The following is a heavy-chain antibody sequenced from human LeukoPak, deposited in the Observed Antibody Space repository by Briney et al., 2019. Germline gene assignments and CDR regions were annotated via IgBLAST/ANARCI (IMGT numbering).Heavy chain of an antibody. CDR3: ASGGPLKTRGD. CDR2: IIPILGIA. J-gene: IGHJ4*02. V-gene: IGHV1-69*04. CDR1: GGTFSSYA. Sequence: GASVKVSCKASGGTFSSYAISWVRQAPGQGLEWMGRIIPILGIANYAQKFQGRVTITADKSTSTAYMELSSLRSEDTAVYYCASGGPLKTRGDWGQETLVTVSS. D-gene: IGHD3-10*01.